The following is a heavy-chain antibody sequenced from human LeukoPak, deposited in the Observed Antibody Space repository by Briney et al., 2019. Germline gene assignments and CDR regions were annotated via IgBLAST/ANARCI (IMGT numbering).Heavy chain of an antibody. Sequence: SVKVSCKASGFSFTGYYIHWVRQAPGQGLEWMGWIRPASGDTKYAQRFQGRVTMTRDTSINTAYMEVSSLTSDDTAVYYCARDNSGWYEFDPWGQGTLVAVSS. CDR1: GFSFTGYY. V-gene: IGHV1-2*02. CDR3: ARDNSGWYEFDP. D-gene: IGHD6-19*01. CDR2: IRPASGDT. J-gene: IGHJ5*02.